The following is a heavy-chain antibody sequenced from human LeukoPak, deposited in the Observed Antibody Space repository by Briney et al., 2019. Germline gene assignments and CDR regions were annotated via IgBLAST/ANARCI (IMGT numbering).Heavy chain of an antibody. CDR3: ARLSDIVVVPATGYFDY. D-gene: IGHD2-2*01. Sequence: PSETLSLTCTVSGGSISSSSYYWGWIRQPPGKGLEWIGSIYYSGSTYYNPSLKSRVTISVDTSKNQFSLKLSSVTAADTAVYYCARLSDIVVVPATGYFDYWGQGALVTVSS. CDR1: GGSISSSSYY. V-gene: IGHV4-39*01. J-gene: IGHJ4*02. CDR2: IYYSGST.